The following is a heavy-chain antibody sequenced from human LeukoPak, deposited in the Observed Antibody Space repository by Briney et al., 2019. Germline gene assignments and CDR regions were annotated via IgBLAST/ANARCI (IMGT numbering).Heavy chain of an antibody. J-gene: IGHJ4*02. CDR2: ISSTSSFI. D-gene: IGHD1-7*01. V-gene: IGHV3-21*01. CDR3: ARAGELSSDFDY. Sequence: GGSLRLSCAASGFIFNRHRMNWVRQVPGKGLEWVSSISSTSSFIYYADSVKGRFTISRDNAKNSMYLQMNSLRAEDTAVYYCARAGELSSDFDYWGQGTLVTVSS. CDR1: GFIFNRHR.